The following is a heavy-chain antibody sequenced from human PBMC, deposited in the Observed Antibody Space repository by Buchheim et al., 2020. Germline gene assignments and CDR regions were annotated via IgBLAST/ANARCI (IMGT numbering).Heavy chain of an antibody. V-gene: IGHV1-46*03. CDR1: GYTCTSND. D-gene: IGHD1-7*01. CDR2: VNPSGGST. J-gene: IGHJ4*02. CDR3: ARGTTLHYLDH. Sequence: QVQLVQSGAEVKKPGASVKVSCKASGYTCTSNDMHWVRQAPGQGLEWMGLVNPSGGSTTYAQKFQGRVTMTRDTSTSIVYMELSSLTSEDTAVYYCARGTTLHYLDHWGQGTL.